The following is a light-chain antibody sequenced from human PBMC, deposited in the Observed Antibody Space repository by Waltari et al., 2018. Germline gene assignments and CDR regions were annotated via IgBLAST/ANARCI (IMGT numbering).Light chain of an antibody. CDR3: QTWDIATVV. J-gene: IGLJ2*01. CDR1: SAHSNYA. V-gene: IGLV4-69*01. CDR2: VNSDGSH. Sequence: LALTQSPSASASLGASVTVTCTLSSAHSNYAIAWHQQQPQKGPRYLMKVNSDGSHIRGAGISDRFSGSSSGAERYLTISSLQSEDEGDYYCQTWDIATVVFGGGTKLTVL.